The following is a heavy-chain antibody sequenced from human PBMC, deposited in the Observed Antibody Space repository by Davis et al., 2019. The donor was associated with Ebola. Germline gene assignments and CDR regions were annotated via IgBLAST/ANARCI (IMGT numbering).Heavy chain of an antibody. J-gene: IGHJ1*01. V-gene: IGHV4-34*01. CDR2: INHSGST. CDR1: GGSFSGYY. CDR3: VRHGNIVVLLASPEDFQH. D-gene: IGHD2-21*01. Sequence: MPSETLSLTCAVYGGSFSGYYWSWIRQPPGKGLEWIGEINHSGSTNYNPSLKSRVTISVDTSKNQFSLKLSSVTAADTAVYYCVRHGNIVVLLASPEDFQHWGQGTLVTVSS.